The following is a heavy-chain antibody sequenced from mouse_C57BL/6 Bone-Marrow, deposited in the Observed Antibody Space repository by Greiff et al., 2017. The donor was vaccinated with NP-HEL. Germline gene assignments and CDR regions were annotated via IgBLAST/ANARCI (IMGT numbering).Heavy chain of an antibody. CDR1: GYSITSDY. D-gene: IGHD1-1*01. Sequence: EVKLMESGPGLAKPSQTLSLTCSVTGYSITSDYWNWIRKFPGNKLEYMGYISYSGSTYYNPSLKSRISITRDTSKNQYYLQLNSVTTEDTATYYCARYHYGDYYAMDYWGQGTSVTVSS. J-gene: IGHJ4*01. CDR2: ISYSGST. V-gene: IGHV3-8*01. CDR3: ARYHYGDYYAMDY.